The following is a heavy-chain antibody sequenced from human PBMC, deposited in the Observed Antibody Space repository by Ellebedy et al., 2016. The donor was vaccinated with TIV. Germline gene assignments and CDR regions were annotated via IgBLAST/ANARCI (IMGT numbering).Heavy chain of an antibody. Sequence: ASVKVSCXASGYTFTSYAMHWVRQAPGQRLEWMGWINAGNGNTKYSQKFQGRVTITRDTSASTAYMELSSLRSEDTAVYYCARDLADWYFDLWGRGTLVTVSS. J-gene: IGHJ2*01. CDR1: GYTFTSYA. V-gene: IGHV1-3*01. CDR2: INAGNGNT. CDR3: ARDLADWYFDL.